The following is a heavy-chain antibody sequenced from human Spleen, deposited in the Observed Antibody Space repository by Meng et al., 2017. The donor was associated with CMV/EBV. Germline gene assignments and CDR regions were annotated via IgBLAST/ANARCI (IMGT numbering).Heavy chain of an antibody. J-gene: IGHJ5*02. D-gene: IGHD3-10*01. CDR1: GFTFDDYG. V-gene: IGHV3-23*01. CDR3: AREKPTIWFGDHSYFDP. CDR2: LGGGGSST. Sequence: GESLKISCAASGFTFDDYGMSWVRQAPGQGLEWASTLGGGGSSTYYADSVKGRFTISRDNAKNSLYLQMNGLRAEDTAVYFCAREKPTIWFGDHSYFDPWGQGTLVTVSS.